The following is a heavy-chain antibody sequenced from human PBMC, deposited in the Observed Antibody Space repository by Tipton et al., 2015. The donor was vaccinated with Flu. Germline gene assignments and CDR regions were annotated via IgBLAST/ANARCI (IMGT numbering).Heavy chain of an antibody. J-gene: IGHJ4*02. CDR1: GFTFSTFW. CDR2: IKQDGSET. V-gene: IGHV3-7*01. D-gene: IGHD6-19*01. Sequence: LSLTCAGFGFTFSTFWMNWVRQAPGKGLEWVATIKQDGSETYYVDSVKGRSTISRDNAKNSLYLQMNNLRAEDTAVYFCVGGSGWLSDHWGQGTLATVSS. CDR3: VGGSGWLSDH.